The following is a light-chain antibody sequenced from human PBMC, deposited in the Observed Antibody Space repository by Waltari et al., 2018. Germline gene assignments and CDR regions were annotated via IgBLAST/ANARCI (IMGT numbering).Light chain of an antibody. J-gene: IGLJ2*01. CDR2: YDN. Sequence: QSVLTQPPSVSEAPGLRVTISCSGTSSNIGDNAVSWYQQFPGKAPKVLIYYDNHLPLGVSDRFVGFKSGTSASLAISGLQSEDEAVYYCATWDDSLMGPVFGGGTKLTVL. V-gene: IGLV1-36*01. CDR3: ATWDDSLMGPV. CDR1: SSNIGDNA.